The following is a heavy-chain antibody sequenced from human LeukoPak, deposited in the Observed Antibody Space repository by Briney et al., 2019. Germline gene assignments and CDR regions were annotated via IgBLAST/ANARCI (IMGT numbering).Heavy chain of an antibody. V-gene: IGHV4-59*01. CDR3: ARGALGYCSSTSCREPFNWFDP. CDR2: IYYSGST. Sequence: PSETLSLTCTVSGGSISSYYWSWIRQPPGKGLEWIGYIYYSGSTNYNPSLKSRVTISVDTSKNQFSLKLSSVTAADTAVYYCARGALGYCSSTSCREPFNWFDPWGQGTLVTVSS. D-gene: IGHD2-2*01. J-gene: IGHJ5*02. CDR1: GGSISSYY.